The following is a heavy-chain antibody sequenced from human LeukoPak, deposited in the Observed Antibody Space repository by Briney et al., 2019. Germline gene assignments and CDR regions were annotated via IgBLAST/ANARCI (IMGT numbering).Heavy chain of an antibody. Sequence: ASVKVSCKASGYSFTSHGSSWVRQAPGQGLEWMGWISAYNGNTNYAQKLQGRVTMTTDTSTSTAYMELRSLRSDDTAVYYCARSSGSLNVFDIWGQGTMVTVSS. J-gene: IGHJ3*02. CDR2: ISAYNGNT. CDR3: ARSSGSLNVFDI. CDR1: GYSFTSHG. D-gene: IGHD3-10*01. V-gene: IGHV1-18*01.